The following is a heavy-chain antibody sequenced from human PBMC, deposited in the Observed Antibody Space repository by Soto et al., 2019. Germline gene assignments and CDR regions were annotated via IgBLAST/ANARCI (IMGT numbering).Heavy chain of an antibody. J-gene: IGHJ3*02. D-gene: IGHD6-6*01. CDR2: IYYSGST. CDR3: ASDFSPVRVSSSPGAFDI. CDR1: GGSISSSSYY. Sequence: SETLSLTCTVSGGSISSSSYYWGWIRQPPGKGLEWIGSIYYSGSTYNNPSLKGRVTISVDTAKNQFSLKLSSVTAADTAVYYCASDFSPVRVSSSPGAFDIWGQGTMVTVSS. V-gene: IGHV4-39*07.